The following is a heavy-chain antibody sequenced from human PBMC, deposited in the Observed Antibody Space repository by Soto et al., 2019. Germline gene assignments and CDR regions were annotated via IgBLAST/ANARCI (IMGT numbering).Heavy chain of an antibody. V-gene: IGHV4-4*02. Sequence: SETLSLTCAVSGGSISSSNWWSWVRQPPGKGLEWIGEIYHSGSTNYNPSLKSRVTISVDKSKNQFSLKLSSVTAADTAVYYCARGHYYDSSGYPTDYYYYGMDVWGQGTTVTVSS. CDR3: ARGHYYDSSGYPTDYYYYGMDV. CDR2: IYHSGST. D-gene: IGHD3-22*01. J-gene: IGHJ6*02. CDR1: GGSISSSNW.